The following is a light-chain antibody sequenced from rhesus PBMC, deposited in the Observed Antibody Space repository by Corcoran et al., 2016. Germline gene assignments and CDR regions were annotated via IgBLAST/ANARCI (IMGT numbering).Light chain of an antibody. V-gene: IGKV1-74*01. Sequence: IQMTQSPPSLSASVGDRVTLTCMASANVNKHLYWYQQKPRKSPKLLIYKASTLQSGAASRFSGSGAGTYFTLTLSSLHPADFATYYFQLSYGTPPTFGQGTKVEIK. J-gene: IGKJ1*01. CDR3: QLSYGTPPT. CDR1: ANVNKH. CDR2: KAS.